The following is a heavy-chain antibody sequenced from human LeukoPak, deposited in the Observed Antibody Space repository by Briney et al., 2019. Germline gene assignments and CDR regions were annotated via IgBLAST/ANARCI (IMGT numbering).Heavy chain of an antibody. CDR2: IIPIFGTA. Sequence: SVKVSCKASGGTFSSYAISWVRQAPGQGLEWMGGIIPIFGTANYAQKFQGRVTITADESTSTAYMELSSLRSEDTAVYYCTQMDVGILLPDAFDIWGQGTMVTVSS. J-gene: IGHJ3*02. CDR3: TQMDVGILLPDAFDI. V-gene: IGHV1-69*13. D-gene: IGHD3-22*01. CDR1: GGTFSSYA.